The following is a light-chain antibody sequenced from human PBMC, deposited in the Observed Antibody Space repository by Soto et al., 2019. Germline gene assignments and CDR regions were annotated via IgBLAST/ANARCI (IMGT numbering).Light chain of an antibody. J-gene: IGLJ3*02. CDR2: EVT. CDR1: RSDVGGYNY. Sequence: QSALTQPASVSGSPGQSITISCTGTRSDVGGYNYVSWYQHHPGKAPKLIIYEVTNRPSGVSNRFSGSKSGNTASLTISGLQAEDEADYYCTSYTITTTLVLFGGGTKLTVL. CDR3: TSYTITTTLVL. V-gene: IGLV2-14*01.